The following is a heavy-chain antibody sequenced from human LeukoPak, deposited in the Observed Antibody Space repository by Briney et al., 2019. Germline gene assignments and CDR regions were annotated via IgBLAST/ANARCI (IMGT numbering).Heavy chain of an antibody. CDR3: ARDDVLLWFGEFHYYYYYMDV. CDR1: GYTFTGYY. J-gene: IGHJ6*03. CDR2: INPNSGGT. D-gene: IGHD3-10*01. V-gene: IGHV1-2*02. Sequence: ASVKVSCKASGYTFTGYYMHWVRQAPGQGLEWMGWINPNSGGTSYAQKFQGRVTMTRDTSISTAYMELSRLRSDDTAVYYCARDDVLLWFGEFHYYYYYMDVWGKGTTVTVSS.